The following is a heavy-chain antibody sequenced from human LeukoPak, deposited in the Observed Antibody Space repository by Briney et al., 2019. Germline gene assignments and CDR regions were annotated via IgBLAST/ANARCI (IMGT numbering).Heavy chain of an antibody. D-gene: IGHD2-8*02. J-gene: IGHJ6*02. Sequence: SVKVSCKASGDSFGRYGISWVRQAPGQGLEWMGRIIPLVDVTNHAQRFQGKVTITADRFTSTAYLELTSLTSDDTAVYYCARDMSPPGVLVTSDYGMDVWGRGTTVIVSS. CDR2: IIPLVDVT. CDR1: GDSFGRYG. CDR3: ARDMSPPGVLVTSDYGMDV. V-gene: IGHV1-69*04.